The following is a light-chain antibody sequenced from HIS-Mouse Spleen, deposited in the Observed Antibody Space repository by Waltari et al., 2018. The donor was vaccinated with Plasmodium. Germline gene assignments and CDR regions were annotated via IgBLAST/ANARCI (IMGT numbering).Light chain of an antibody. J-gene: IGLJ3*02. V-gene: IGLV3-10*01. Sequence: SYELTQPPSVSVSPGQTARITCSGDALPKKYAYWYQQKSGQATVLVIYEDSKRPAGIPESFSCSSSGTMANLTISGAQVEDEADYYCYSTDSSGNHRVFGGGTKLTVL. CDR3: YSTDSSGNHRV. CDR1: ALPKKY. CDR2: EDS.